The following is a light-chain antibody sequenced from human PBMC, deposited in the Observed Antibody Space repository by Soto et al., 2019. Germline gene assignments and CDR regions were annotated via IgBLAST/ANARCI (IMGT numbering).Light chain of an antibody. J-gene: IGKJ5*01. CDR2: DAS. CDR1: QTVNTY. Sequence: IVLTQSPATLSLWPGETAVLSCRASQTVNTYLSWYQQRPGQAPRLLIYDASKRVPGIPARFSGSGSGTDFTLTIRSPEPEDVALYYCQQSGTSFTFGQGTRLEIE. CDR3: QQSGTSFT. V-gene: IGKV3-11*01.